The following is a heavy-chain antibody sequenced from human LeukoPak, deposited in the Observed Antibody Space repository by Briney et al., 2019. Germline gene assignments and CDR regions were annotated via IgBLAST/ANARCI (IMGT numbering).Heavy chain of an antibody. J-gene: IGHJ4*02. CDR2: IKQDGSEK. D-gene: IGHD3-10*01. Sequence: GGSLRLSCAASGFTFSSYWMSWVRQAPGKGLEGVANIKQDGSEKYYVDSVKGRFTISRDNAKNSLYLQMNSLRAEDTAVYYCARSRRKTYYYGSGSGYFDYWGQGTLVTVSS. V-gene: IGHV3-7*01. CDR3: ARSRRKTYYYGSGSGYFDY. CDR1: GFTFSSYW.